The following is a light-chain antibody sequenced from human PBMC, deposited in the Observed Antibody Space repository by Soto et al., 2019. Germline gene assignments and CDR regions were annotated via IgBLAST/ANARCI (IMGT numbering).Light chain of an antibody. CDR3: QQYNSFIFT. CDR2: DAS. V-gene: IGKV1-5*01. J-gene: IGKJ3*01. Sequence: DIQMTQSPSTLSASVGDRVTITCRASQSISSWLAWYQQKPGKAPKLLIYDASSLESGVPSRFSGSGSGTEFTLTISSLQPDDFATYYCQQYNSFIFTFGPGTKVYIK. CDR1: QSISSW.